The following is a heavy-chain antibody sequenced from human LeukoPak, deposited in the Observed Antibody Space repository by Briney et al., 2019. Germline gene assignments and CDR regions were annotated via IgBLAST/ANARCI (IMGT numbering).Heavy chain of an antibody. V-gene: IGHV4-61*05. CDR2: IYYSGST. D-gene: IGHD1-1*01. J-gene: IGHJ2*01. CDR3: ATGVKWNDYWYFDF. Sequence: SSETLSLTCTVSGGSISSSCYYWGWIRHPPGRGLEGTGHIYYSGSTNYNPSLKRRVTISVDSSKNQFSLELSSVTAADTAVYYCATGVKWNDYWYFDFWGRGTLVTVSS. CDR1: GGSISSSCYY.